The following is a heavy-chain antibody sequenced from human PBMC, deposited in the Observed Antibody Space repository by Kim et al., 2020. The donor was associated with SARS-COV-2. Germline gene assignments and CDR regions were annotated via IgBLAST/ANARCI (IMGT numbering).Heavy chain of an antibody. CDR2: VNAANDET. V-gene: IGHV1-3*01. CDR1: GYTFKSYP. D-gene: IGHD4-4*01. J-gene: IGHJ4*02. CDR3: ARDMNPTVYDY. Sequence: ASVKVSCKASGYTFKSYPIHWVRQAPGQRLEWMGWVNAANDETKYSQKFQGRVTITRDTSANTAYMDLRSRTFEDTAIYYCARDMNPTVYDYWGQGTLVT.